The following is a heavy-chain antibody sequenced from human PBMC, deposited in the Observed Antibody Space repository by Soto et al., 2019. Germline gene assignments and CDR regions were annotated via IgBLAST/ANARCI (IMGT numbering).Heavy chain of an antibody. CDR1: GFTFNNYG. V-gene: IGHV3-23*01. Sequence: GGSLRLSCVASGFTFNNYGTSWVRQTPGKGLEWVSGISGGGGTTNYADSVKGRFTISRDNSRNTMYLQMNSLRAEETVVYYCAKALGYLDAFDVWGQGTMVTVSS. D-gene: IGHD3-16*01. CDR2: ISGGGGTT. J-gene: IGHJ3*01. CDR3: AKALGYLDAFDV.